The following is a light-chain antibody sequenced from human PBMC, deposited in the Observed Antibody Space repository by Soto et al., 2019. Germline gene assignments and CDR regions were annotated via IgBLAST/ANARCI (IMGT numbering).Light chain of an antibody. CDR1: SSDVGAYNY. V-gene: IGLV2-11*01. J-gene: IGLJ1*01. CDR3: CSYAGSSTSFV. Sequence: SVLTQPRPRSGSPGQAVTLSCTGNSSDVGAYNYVSWYRQHPGKAPKLIIYDVTKRPSGVPARFSGSKSGNTASLTISGLQADDEADYFCCSYAGSSTSFVFGGGTKVNVL. CDR2: DVT.